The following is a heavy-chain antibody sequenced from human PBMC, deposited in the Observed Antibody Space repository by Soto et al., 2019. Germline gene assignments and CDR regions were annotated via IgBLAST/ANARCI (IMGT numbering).Heavy chain of an antibody. V-gene: IGHV1-3*01. D-gene: IGHD2-15*01. J-gene: IGHJ6*03. Sequence: ASVKVSCKASGYTFTSYAMHWVRQAPGQRLEWMGWINAGNGNTKYSQKFQGRVTITRDTSASTAYMELSSLRSEDTAVYYCATVEAYCTGGSCYYYYYMDVWGKGTTVTVSS. CDR3: ATVEAYCTGGSCYYYYYMDV. CDR2: INAGNGNT. CDR1: GYTFTSYA.